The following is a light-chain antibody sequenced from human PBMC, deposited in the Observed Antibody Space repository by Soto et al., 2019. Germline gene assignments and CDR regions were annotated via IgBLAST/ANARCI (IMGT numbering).Light chain of an antibody. V-gene: IGLV3-21*02. J-gene: IGLJ3*02. CDR3: QVWDSSSDSWV. Sequence: SYELTQPPSVSVAPGQTARITCGGNNIGSKSVQWYQQKPGQAPVLVVYDDSDRPSGIPERFSGSNSGNTATLTISRVEAGDEADYYCQVWDSSSDSWVFGGGTKLTVL. CDR1: NIGSKS. CDR2: DDS.